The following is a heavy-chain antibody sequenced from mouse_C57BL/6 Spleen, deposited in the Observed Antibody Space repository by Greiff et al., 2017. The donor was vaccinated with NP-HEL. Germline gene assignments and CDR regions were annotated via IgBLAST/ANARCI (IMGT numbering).Heavy chain of an antibody. CDR1: GYAFSSSW. D-gene: IGHD3-2*01. Sequence: QVQLQQSGPELVKPGASVKISCKASGYAFSSSWMNWVKQRPGKGLEWIGRIYPGGGDTNYNGKFKGKATLTADKSSSTAYMQLSSLTSEDSAVYFCARGLDSSDYAWFAYWGQGTLVTVSA. CDR2: IYPGGGDT. V-gene: IGHV1-82*01. CDR3: ARGLDSSDYAWFAY. J-gene: IGHJ3*01.